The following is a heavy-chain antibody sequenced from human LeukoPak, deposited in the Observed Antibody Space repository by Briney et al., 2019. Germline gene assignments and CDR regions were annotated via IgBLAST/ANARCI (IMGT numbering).Heavy chain of an antibody. CDR2: ISAYNGNT. V-gene: IGHV1-18*01. J-gene: IGHJ4*02. Sequence: ASAKVSCKASGYTFTSYGISWVRQAPGQGLEWMGWISAYNGNTNYAQKLQGRVTMTTDTSTSTAYMELRSLRSDDTAVYYCASSEGAVAADDPFDYWGQGTLVTVSS. CDR1: GYTFTSYG. CDR3: ASSEGAVAADDPFDY. D-gene: IGHD6-19*01.